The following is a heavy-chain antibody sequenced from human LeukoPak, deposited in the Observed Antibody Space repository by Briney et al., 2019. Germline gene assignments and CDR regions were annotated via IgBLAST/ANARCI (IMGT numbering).Heavy chain of an antibody. V-gene: IGHV3-30-3*01. CDR3: ARADLGSCSRGSCYGHY. CDR2: ISNDGSNK. CDR1: GFTFSSYA. D-gene: IGHD2-15*01. J-gene: IGHJ4*02. Sequence: PGGSLRLSCPASGFTFSSYAMHWVRQAPGKGLEWVAVISNDGSNKYYADSVKGRFTISRDNSKNTLYLQMDSLRAEDTAIYYCARADLGSCSRGSCYGHYWGQGTLVTVSS.